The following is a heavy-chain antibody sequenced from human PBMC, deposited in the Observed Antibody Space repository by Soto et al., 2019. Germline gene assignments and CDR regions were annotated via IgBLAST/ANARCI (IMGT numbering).Heavy chain of an antibody. V-gene: IGHV4-4*02. D-gene: IGHD6-19*01. CDR3: ARDRAAVAGTNWFDP. Sequence: SETLSLTCAVSSGSISSSNWWSWVRQPPGKGLEWIGEIYHSGSTNYNPSLKSRVTISVDKSKSQFSLKLSSVTAADTAVYYCARDRAAVAGTNWFDPWGQGTLVTVSS. J-gene: IGHJ5*02. CDR1: SGSISSSNW. CDR2: IYHSGST.